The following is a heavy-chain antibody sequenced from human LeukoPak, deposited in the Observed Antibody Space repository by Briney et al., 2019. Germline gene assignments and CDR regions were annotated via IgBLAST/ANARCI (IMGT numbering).Heavy chain of an antibody. CDR2: IKQDGSEK. J-gene: IGHJ6*04. V-gene: IGHV3-7*03. Sequence: GGSLRLSCAASGFTFSSYWMSWVRQAPGKGLEWVANIKQDGSEKYYVDSVKGRFTISRDNAKNSLYLQMNSLRAEDTAVYYCARNKRAAARYYYYYGMDVWGKGTTVTVSS. D-gene: IGHD6-13*01. CDR3: ARNKRAAARYYYYYGMDV. CDR1: GFTFSSYW.